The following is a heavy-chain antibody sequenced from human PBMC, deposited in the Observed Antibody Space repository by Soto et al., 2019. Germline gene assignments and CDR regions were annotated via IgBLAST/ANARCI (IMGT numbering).Heavy chain of an antibody. Sequence: QVQLQESGPGLVKPSQTLSLTCTVSGGSISSGGYYWSWIRQHPGKGLEWIGYIYYSGSTYYNPSRKSRVTISLDTSKNQFSLKLSSGTAADTAVYYCARVFCGGNCYPSYWGQGTLVTVSS. D-gene: IGHD2-21*02. J-gene: IGHJ4*02. CDR2: IYYSGST. CDR3: ARVFCGGNCYPSY. V-gene: IGHV4-31*03. CDR1: GGSISSGGYY.